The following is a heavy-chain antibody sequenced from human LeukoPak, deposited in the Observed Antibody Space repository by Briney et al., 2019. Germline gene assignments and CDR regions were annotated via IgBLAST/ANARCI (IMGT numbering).Heavy chain of an antibody. CDR2: TYYRSRWYS. J-gene: IGHJ2*01. V-gene: IGHV6-1*01. Sequence: SQTLSLSCVISGDSVSSTNAAWNWIRQSPSRGLEWLGRTYYRSRWYSEYARSVKSRITIDPDTSKNQFSLQLNSVTPEDAAVYYCARTQGHLDLWGRGTLVTVSS. CDR3: ARTQGHLDL. CDR1: GDSVSSTNAA.